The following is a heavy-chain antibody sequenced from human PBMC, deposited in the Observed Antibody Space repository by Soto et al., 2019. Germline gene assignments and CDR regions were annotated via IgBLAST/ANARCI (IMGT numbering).Heavy chain of an antibody. J-gene: IGHJ5*02. V-gene: IGHV4-34*01. D-gene: IGHD6-13*01. Sequence: LSLTCAVYGGSFSGYYWSWIRQPPGKGLEWIGEINHSGSTNYNPSLKSRVTISVDTSKNQFSLKLSSVTAADTVVYYCARAVSHSSSPPLRFDPWGQGTLVTVSS. CDR1: GGSFSGYY. CDR3: ARAVSHSSSPPLRFDP. CDR2: INHSGST.